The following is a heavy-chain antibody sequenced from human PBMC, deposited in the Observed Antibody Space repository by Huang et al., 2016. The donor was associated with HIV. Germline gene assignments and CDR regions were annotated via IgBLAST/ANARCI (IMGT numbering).Heavy chain of an antibody. J-gene: IGHJ4*02. CDR1: GGHFSSYA. CDR3: ARARGYYDSSVSYYFDY. CDR2: ISPIVGTA. V-gene: IGHV1-69*12. Sequence: QVQLVQSGAEVKKPGSSVKVSCQASGGHFSSYAISWVRQATGQGLGGMGGISPIVGTANDAQKCRGRVTIAAGESTSTAYMEQSSLRSEDTAVYYCARARGYYDSSVSYYFDYWGQGTLVTVSS. D-gene: IGHD3-22*01.